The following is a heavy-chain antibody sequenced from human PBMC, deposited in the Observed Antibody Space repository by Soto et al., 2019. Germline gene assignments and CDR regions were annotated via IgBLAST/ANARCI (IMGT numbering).Heavy chain of an antibody. D-gene: IGHD1-26*01. CDR2: IYYSGST. Sequence: QVQLQESGPGLVKPSETLSLTCTVSGGTISSWYWSWIRQPPGKGLEWIGYIYYSGSTNCNPSLKSRVTISVDPSKNQFSLKLSSVTAADTAVYSCARRYGSAIDYWGQGTLVTVSS. J-gene: IGHJ4*02. CDR3: ARRYGSAIDY. CDR1: GGTISSWY. V-gene: IGHV4-59*08.